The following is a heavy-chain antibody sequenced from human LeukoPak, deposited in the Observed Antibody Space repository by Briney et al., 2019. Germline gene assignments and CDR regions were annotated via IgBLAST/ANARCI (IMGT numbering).Heavy chain of an antibody. D-gene: IGHD3-10*01. Sequence: VASVKVSCKASGYTFTSYYMHWVRQDPGQGLEWMGIINPSGGSTSYAQKFQGRVTMPRDTSRSTVYMELSSLRSEDTAVYYCATMVRGVMGNWFDPWGQGTLVTVSS. J-gene: IGHJ5*02. CDR2: INPSGGST. V-gene: IGHV1-46*03. CDR1: GYTFTSYY. CDR3: ATMVRGVMGNWFDP.